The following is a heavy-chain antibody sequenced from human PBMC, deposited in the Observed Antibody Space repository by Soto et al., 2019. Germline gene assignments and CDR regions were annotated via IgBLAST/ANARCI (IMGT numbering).Heavy chain of an antibody. V-gene: IGHV3-30*18. CDR1: GFTFSSYG. D-gene: IGHD5-18*01. J-gene: IGHJ6*02. CDR2: ISYDGSNK. CDR3: AKGPPFYYTAKVNYYYYGMDV. Sequence: GGSLRRSCAASGFTFSSYGMHWVGQAPGKGLEWVAVISYDGSNKYYADSVKGRFTISRDNSKNTLYLQMNSLRAEDTAVYYCAKGPPFYYTAKVNYYYYGMDVWGQGTTVTVSS.